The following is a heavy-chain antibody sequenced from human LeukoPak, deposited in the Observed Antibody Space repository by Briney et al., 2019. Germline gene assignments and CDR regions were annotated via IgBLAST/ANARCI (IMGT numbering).Heavy chain of an antibody. J-gene: IGHJ4*02. V-gene: IGHV3-48*04. D-gene: IGHD3-22*01. Sequence: PGGSLRLSCAASGFTLSAYSMNWVRQAPGKGLEWVSYISGGGSTIYYADSVKGRFTISRDNAKNSLYLQMNSLRADDTAVYYCARDHHDSRGYFADYWGQGTLVTVSS. CDR3: ARDHHDSRGYFADY. CDR2: ISGGGSTI. CDR1: GFTLSAYS.